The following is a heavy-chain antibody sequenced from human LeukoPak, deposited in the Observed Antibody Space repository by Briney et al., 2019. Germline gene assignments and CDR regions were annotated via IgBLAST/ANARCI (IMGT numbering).Heavy chain of an antibody. J-gene: IGHJ3*02. CDR3: ATRYGDYGDAFDI. CDR2: INSDGSST. D-gene: IGHD4-17*01. Sequence: GGSLRLSCAASGFTFSSYWMHWVRQAPGKGLVWVSRINSDGSSTSYADSVKGRFTISRDNAKNTLYLQMNSLRAEDTAVYYCATRYGDYGDAFDIWGQGAMVTVSS. V-gene: IGHV3-74*01. CDR1: GFTFSSYW.